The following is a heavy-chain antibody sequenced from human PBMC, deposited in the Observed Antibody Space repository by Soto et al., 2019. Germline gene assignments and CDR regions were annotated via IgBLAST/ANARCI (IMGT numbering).Heavy chain of an antibody. J-gene: IGHJ6*03. CDR3: ARTHGHPPLLRFLEWSEGSYYYMAV. V-gene: IGHV4-39*01. D-gene: IGHD3-3*01. Sequence: SEILSLTCTVSGGSISSSSYYWGWIRQPPGKGPEWIGSIYYSGSTYYNPSLKSRVTISVDTSKNQFSLKLSSVTAADTAVYYCARTHGHPPLLRFLEWSEGSYYYMAVWGKGTTVTVSS. CDR1: GGSISSSSYY. CDR2: IYYSGST.